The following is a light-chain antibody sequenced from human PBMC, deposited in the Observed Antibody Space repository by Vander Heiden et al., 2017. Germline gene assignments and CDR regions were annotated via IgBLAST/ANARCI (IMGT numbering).Light chain of an antibody. J-gene: IGKJ3*01. CDR3: QQRSNWPPFT. V-gene: IGKV3-11*01. CDR2: DAS. Sequence: EIVLTQSPATPSLSPGERATLSCRASQSVSSYLAWYQQKPGQAPRLLIYDASNRATGIPARFSGSGSGTDFTLTISSREPEDFGVYYCQQRSNWPPFTFGHGTKVDIK. CDR1: QSVSSY.